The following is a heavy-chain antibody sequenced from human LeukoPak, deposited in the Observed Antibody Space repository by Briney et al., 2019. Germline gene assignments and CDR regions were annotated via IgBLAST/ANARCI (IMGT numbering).Heavy chain of an antibody. J-gene: IGHJ4*02. D-gene: IGHD2-15*01. CDR3: AKDKDSTNWYFDY. V-gene: IGHV3-30*02. CDR1: GFTFSSHG. Sequence: GGTLRLSCAASGFTFSSHGMHWVRQAPGKGLEWVAFIRYDGTNKYYADSVKGRFTISRDNSKNTLYLQMNSLRAEDTAVYYCAKDKDSTNWYFDYWGQGTLVTVSS. CDR2: IRYDGTNK.